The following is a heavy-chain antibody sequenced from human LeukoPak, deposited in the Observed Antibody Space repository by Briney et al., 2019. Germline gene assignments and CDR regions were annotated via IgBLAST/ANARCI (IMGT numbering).Heavy chain of an antibody. V-gene: IGHV4-61*01. D-gene: IGHD1-26*01. CDR1: GGSVSSGSYY. CDR2: IYYSGST. CDR3: AMYSASSGWYDP. Sequence: SETLSLTCTVSGGSVSSGSYYWSWIRQPPGKGLEWIGYIYYSGSTNYNPSLKSRVTISVDTSKNQFSLTLRSVTAADSAVYYCAMYSASSGWYDPWGQGTLVIVSS. J-gene: IGHJ5*02.